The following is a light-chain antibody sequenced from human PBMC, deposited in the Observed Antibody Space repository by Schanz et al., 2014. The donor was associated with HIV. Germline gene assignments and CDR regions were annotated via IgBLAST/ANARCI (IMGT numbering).Light chain of an antibody. CDR1: SRDVGGYNY. CDR2: DVS. Sequence: QSALTQPASVSGAPGQSITISCTGTSRDVGGYNYLSWFQQHPGKAPKLMIFDVSDRPSGISSRFSGSKSGNTASLTISALQAEDEADYYCSSYTTTNTWLFGGGTKVTVL. V-gene: IGLV2-14*03. J-gene: IGLJ3*02. CDR3: SSYTTTNTWL.